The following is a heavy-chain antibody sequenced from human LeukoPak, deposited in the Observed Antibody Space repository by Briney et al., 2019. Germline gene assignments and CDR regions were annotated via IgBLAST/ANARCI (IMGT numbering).Heavy chain of an antibody. V-gene: IGHV3-23*01. J-gene: IGHJ4*02. D-gene: IGHD3-10*01. CDR2: ISGSGGST. CDR1: GFTFSSYA. Sequence: GGSLRLSCAASGFTFSSYAMSWVRQAPGKGLEWVSAISGSGGSTYYADSVKGRFTISRDNSKNTLYLQMNSLRAEDTAVYYCARRSRITMVRGVTFSDYWGQGTLVTVSS. CDR3: ARRSRITMVRGVTFSDY.